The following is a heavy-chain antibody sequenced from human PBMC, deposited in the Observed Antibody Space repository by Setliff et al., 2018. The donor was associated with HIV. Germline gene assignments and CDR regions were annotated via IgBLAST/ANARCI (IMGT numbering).Heavy chain of an antibody. V-gene: IGHV1-46*01. CDR2: INPGGGST. Sequence: ASVKVSCKASGYTFTSYYMHWVRQAPGQGLEWMGVINPGGGSTTYAQKFQGRVTMTRDTTTRTVYMELSSLRSQDPAMYYCARGGGGQDSYYYGMDVWGQGTTVTVSS. D-gene: IGHD3-10*01. J-gene: IGHJ6*02. CDR1: GYTFTSYY. CDR3: ARGGGGQDSYYYGMDV.